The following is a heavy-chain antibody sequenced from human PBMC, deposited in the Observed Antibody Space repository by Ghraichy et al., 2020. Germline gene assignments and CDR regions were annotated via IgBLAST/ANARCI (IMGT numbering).Heavy chain of an antibody. CDR1: GYTFTSYY. V-gene: IGHV1-46*01. Sequence: ASVKVSCKASGYTFTSYYMHWVRQAPGQGLEWMGIINPSGGSTSYAQKFQGRVTMTRDTSTSTVYMELSSLRSEDTAVYYCASEESGNSGRAYYFDYWGQGTLVTVSS. J-gene: IGHJ4*02. CDR3: ASEESGNSGRAYYFDY. D-gene: IGHD4-23*01. CDR2: INPSGGST.